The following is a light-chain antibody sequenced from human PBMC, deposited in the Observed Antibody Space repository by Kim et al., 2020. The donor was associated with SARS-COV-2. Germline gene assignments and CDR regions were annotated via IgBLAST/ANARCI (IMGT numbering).Light chain of an antibody. CDR1: SVINYF. V-gene: IGLV3-19*01. CDR3: NSRDSSGHHGV. CDR2: GRN. Sequence: SSELTQDPAVSVALGQTVRIRCQGASVINYFVAWYQQKPGQVPALVMYGRNNRASGIANRFSGSRSGDTASLIITGAQAEDEADYYCNSRDSSGHHGVFG. J-gene: IGLJ3*02.